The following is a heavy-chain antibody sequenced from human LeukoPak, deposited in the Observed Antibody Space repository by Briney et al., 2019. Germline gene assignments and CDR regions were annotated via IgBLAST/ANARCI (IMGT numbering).Heavy chain of an antibody. CDR3: ASQGGGFWYFDL. V-gene: IGHV4-34*01. CDR2: INHSGST. Sequence: SETLSLTCAVYGGSFSGYYWSWIRQPPGKGLEWIGEINHSGSTNYNPSLKSRVTISVDTSKNQFSLKLSSVTAADTAVYYCASQGGGFWYFDLWGRGTLVTVSS. CDR1: GGSFSGYY. J-gene: IGHJ2*01. D-gene: IGHD6-25*01.